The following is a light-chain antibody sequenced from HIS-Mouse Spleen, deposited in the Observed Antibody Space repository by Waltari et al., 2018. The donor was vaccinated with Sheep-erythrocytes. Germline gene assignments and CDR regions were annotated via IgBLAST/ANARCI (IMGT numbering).Light chain of an antibody. CDR3: CSYAGSYNHV. CDR1: SSDVGGYNY. CDR2: DVS. J-gene: IGLJ1*01. Sequence: QSALTQPRSVSGSPGQSVTISCTGTSSDVGGYNYVSWYQQHPGKAPKPMIYDVSKRPSGVPDRFSGSKSGNTASLTISGLQAEDEADDYCCSYAGSYNHVFATGTKVTVL. V-gene: IGLV2-11*01.